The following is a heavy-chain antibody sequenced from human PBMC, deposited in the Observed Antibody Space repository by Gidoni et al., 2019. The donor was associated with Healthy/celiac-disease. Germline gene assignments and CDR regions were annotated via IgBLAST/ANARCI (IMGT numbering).Heavy chain of an antibody. CDR2: IYYSGST. Sequence: QLQLQESGPGLVKPSATLSLTCTVSGGSISSRSYYWGWIRQPPGKGLEGIGSIYYSGSTYYNPSLKSRVTISVDTSKNQFSLKLSSVTAADTAVYYCAKIVAVAGTVQIDCWGQGTLVTVSS. D-gene: IGHD6-19*01. CDR3: AKIVAVAGTVQIDC. CDR1: GGSISSRSYY. J-gene: IGHJ4*02. V-gene: IGHV4-39*01.